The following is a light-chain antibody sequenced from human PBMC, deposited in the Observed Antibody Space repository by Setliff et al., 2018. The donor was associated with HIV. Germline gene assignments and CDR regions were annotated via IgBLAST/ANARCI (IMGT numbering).Light chain of an antibody. J-gene: IGLJ1*01. CDR2: DVK. V-gene: IGLV2-23*02. CDR1: SSDVGGYNY. CDR3: CSYAGSGPV. Sequence: QSALAQPASVSGSPGQSITLSCTGTSSDVGGYNYVSWYQQHPDKAPKLMIYDVKNRPSGFSDRFSGSKSGNTASLTISGLQAEDEADYYCCSYAGSGPVFGAGTKVTVL.